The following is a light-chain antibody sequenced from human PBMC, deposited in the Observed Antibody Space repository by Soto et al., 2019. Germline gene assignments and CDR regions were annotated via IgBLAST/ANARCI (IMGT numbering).Light chain of an antibody. CDR1: SSDVGGYNY. V-gene: IGLV2-14*01. Sequence: QSALTQPASVSGSPGQSITMSCTGTSSDVGGYNYVSWYQQRPGKAPKLMIYDVSYRPSGVSNRFSGSKSGNTASLTISGLQAEDEADYYCGSYTSISTLVFGTGTKVTV. CDR2: DVS. CDR3: GSYTSISTLV. J-gene: IGLJ1*01.